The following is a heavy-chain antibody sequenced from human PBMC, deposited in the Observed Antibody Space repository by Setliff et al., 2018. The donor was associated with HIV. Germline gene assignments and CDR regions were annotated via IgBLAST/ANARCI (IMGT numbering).Heavy chain of an antibody. Sequence: SETLSLTCAVSGGSISSDWWSWVRQAPGKGLEWIGEIYHGGTTKYNPSLKSRVTMSVDRPNNHFSLRLTSVTAADTAVYFCARTNRWELLSPYFDAWGQGTLVTVSS. J-gene: IGHJ4*02. CDR1: GGSISSDW. V-gene: IGHV4-4*02. CDR3: ARTNRWELLSPYFDA. CDR2: IYHGGTT. D-gene: IGHD1-7*01.